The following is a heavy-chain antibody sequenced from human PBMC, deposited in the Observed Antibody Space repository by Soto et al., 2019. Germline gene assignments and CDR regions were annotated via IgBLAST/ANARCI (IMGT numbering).Heavy chain of an antibody. Sequence: GGSLILSCAASGFSFSGYIMNWVRQAPGKGLEWVAYISSRSNIIYYADSVKGRFTISRDNAKNSLYLQMNSLTDEDTAIYYCARDEGYSSSIAYWGQGTLVTVSS. J-gene: IGHJ4*02. D-gene: IGHD6-6*01. CDR3: ARDEGYSSSIAY. V-gene: IGHV3-48*02. CDR2: ISSRSNII. CDR1: GFSFSGYI.